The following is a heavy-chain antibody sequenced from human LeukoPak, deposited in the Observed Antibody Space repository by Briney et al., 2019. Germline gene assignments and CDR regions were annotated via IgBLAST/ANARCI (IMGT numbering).Heavy chain of an antibody. D-gene: IGHD6-13*01. CDR3: ARGSSSWYSDAFDI. CDR1: GGSISTSVYY. CDR2: IYYSGST. J-gene: IGHJ3*02. Sequence: TSETLSLTCTVSGGSISTSVYYWGWVRQPPGTGLEWIGSIYYSGSTHYNPSLKSRVTISVDTSKNQFSLKLSSVTAADTAVYYCARGSSSWYSDAFDIWGQGTMVTVSS. V-gene: IGHV4-39*07.